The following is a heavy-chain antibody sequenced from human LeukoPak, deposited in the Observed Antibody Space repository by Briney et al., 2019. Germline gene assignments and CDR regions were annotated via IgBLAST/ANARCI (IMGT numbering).Heavy chain of an antibody. J-gene: IGHJ4*02. CDR1: GFKFGSYT. CDR3: AREDLFDY. V-gene: IGHV3-30*04. Sequence: PGGSLRLSCEGTGFKFGSYTLYWVRQAPGKGLEWVAVISYDGRKEFYADSVRGRFTVSRDNAANTLFLQMNSLRPEDTARYYCAREDLFDYWGQGTLVTVSS. CDR2: ISYDGRKE.